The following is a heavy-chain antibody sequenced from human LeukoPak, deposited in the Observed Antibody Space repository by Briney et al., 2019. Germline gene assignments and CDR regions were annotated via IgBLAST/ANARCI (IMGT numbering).Heavy chain of an antibody. J-gene: IGHJ5*02. V-gene: IGHV3-64*01. Sequence: GGSPRLSCAASGFTFSSYAMHWVRQAPGKGLEYVSAISSNGGSTYYANSVKGRFTISRDNSKNTLYLQMGSLRAEDMAVYYCARVAVAGTAILNWFDPWGQGTLVTVSS. D-gene: IGHD6-19*01. CDR1: GFTFSSYA. CDR2: ISSNGGST. CDR3: ARVAVAGTAILNWFDP.